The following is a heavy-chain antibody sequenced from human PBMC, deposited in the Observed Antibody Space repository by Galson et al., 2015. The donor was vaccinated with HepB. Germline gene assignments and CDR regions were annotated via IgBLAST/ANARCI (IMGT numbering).Heavy chain of an antibody. J-gene: IGHJ4*02. CDR3: ARDVNCGGDCYPDY. V-gene: IGHV3-33*01. D-gene: IGHD2-21*02. CDR1: GFTFSSYG. Sequence: SLRLSCAASGFTFSSYGMHWVRQAPGKGLEWVAVIWYDGSNKYYADSVKGRFTISRDNSKNTLYLQMNGLRAEDTAVYYCARDVNCGGDCYPDYWGQGTLVTVSS. CDR2: IWYDGSNK.